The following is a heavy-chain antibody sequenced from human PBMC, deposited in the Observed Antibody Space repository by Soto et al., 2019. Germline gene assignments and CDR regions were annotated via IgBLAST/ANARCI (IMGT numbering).Heavy chain of an antibody. D-gene: IGHD3-10*01. J-gene: IGHJ4*02. Sequence: PGGSLRLSCAASGSSFSDSYMSWIRQAPGKGLEWVSYISRGGSVIYYADSVKGRFTISRDDAKNSLYLQMNSLRAEDTAIYYCASDSHAVDLGYWGQGTLVTVSS. V-gene: IGHV3-11*01. CDR3: ASDSHAVDLGY. CDR2: ISRGGSVI. CDR1: GSSFSDSY.